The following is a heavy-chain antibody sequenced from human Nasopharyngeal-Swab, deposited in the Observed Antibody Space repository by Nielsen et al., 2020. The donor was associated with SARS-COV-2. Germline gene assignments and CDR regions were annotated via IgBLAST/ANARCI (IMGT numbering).Heavy chain of an antibody. Sequence: GGSLSLSCAASGFTFSSYAMSWVRQAPGKGLEWVSAISGSDGSTYYADSVKGRFTISRDNSKNTLYLQMNSLRAEDTAVYYCAKDPDGDYGGNWFDPWGQGTLVTVSS. CDR2: ISGSDGST. J-gene: IGHJ5*02. D-gene: IGHD4-17*01. CDR1: GFTFSSYA. V-gene: IGHV3-23*01. CDR3: AKDPDGDYGGNWFDP.